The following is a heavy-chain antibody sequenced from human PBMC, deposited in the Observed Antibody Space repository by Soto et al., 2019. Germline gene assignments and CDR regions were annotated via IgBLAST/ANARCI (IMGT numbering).Heavy chain of an antibody. Sequence: SETLSLTCDVSGYSISSGYYWGWIRQPPGKGLEWIGSIYHSGSTYYNPSLKSRVTISVDTSKNQFSLKLSSVTAADTAVYYCATVPRGYSTTDYWGQGTLVTVSS. CDR2: IYHSGST. J-gene: IGHJ4*02. D-gene: IGHD2-2*01. CDR1: GYSISSGYY. CDR3: ATVPRGYSTTDY. V-gene: IGHV4-38-2*01.